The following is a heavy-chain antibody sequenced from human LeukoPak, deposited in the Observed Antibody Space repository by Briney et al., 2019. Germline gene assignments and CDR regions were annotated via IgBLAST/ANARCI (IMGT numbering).Heavy chain of an antibody. Sequence: GESLKISCRGSESSFSAYWIGWVRQVPGKGLEWMGIIYPGDSDTRYSPSFQGQVTISADKSISTAYLQWSSLKASDTAMYYCAMGYSSSWYALHYWGQGTLVTVSS. CDR2: IYPGDSDT. CDR3: AMGYSSSWYALHY. D-gene: IGHD6-13*01. V-gene: IGHV5-51*01. J-gene: IGHJ4*02. CDR1: ESSFSAYW.